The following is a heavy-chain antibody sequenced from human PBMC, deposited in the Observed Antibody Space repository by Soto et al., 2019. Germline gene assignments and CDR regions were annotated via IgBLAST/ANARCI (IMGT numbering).Heavy chain of an antibody. CDR3: AKGRGNYWAIDS. Sequence: GGSLRLSCAASGFTFSSYGMHWVRQAPGKGLEWVAVISSEGNNKFYADSVKGRFTISRDNSKHTLYLQMDSLRVEDTAVYYCAKGRGNYWAIDSWGQGTLVTVSS. D-gene: IGHD1-7*01. V-gene: IGHV3-30*18. J-gene: IGHJ4*02. CDR2: ISSEGNNK. CDR1: GFTFSSYG.